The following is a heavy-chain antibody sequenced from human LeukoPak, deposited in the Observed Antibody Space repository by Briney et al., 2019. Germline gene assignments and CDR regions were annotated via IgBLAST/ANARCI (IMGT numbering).Heavy chain of an antibody. CDR3: ARLLPPYYGSGSYGVDY. CDR2: IKQDGSEK. CDR1: GFTFSSYW. D-gene: IGHD3-10*01. J-gene: IGHJ4*02. Sequence: GGSLRLSCAASGFTFSSYWMSWVRQAPGKGLEWVANIKQDGSEKYYVDSVKGRFTISRDNAKNSLYLQMNSLRAEDTAVYYCARLLPPYYGSGSYGVDYWGQGTLVTVSS. V-gene: IGHV3-7*01.